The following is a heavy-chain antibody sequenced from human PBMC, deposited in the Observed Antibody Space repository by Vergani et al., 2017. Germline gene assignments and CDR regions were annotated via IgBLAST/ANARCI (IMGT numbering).Heavy chain of an antibody. D-gene: IGHD3-10*01. Sequence: QVRLQESGPGLVKPSETLSLTCSVSGGSMSGYYWSWIRQPPGKELEWIGYMYHSGSTNYNPSLEPRFTISGDTSKNQFSLKLNSVSAADTAVYYCGRVADFYGLGSRLLDLWGQGILVTVSS. CDR2: MYHSGST. CDR3: GRVADFYGLGSRLLDL. J-gene: IGHJ5*02. CDR1: GGSMSGYY. V-gene: IGHV4-59*01.